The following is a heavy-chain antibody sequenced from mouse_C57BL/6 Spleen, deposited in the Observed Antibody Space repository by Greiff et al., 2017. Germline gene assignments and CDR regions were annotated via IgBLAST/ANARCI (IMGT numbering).Heavy chain of an antibody. J-gene: IGHJ1*03. CDR2: INPNNGGT. V-gene: IGHV1-26*01. D-gene: IGHD1-1*02. CDR1: GYTFTDYY. CDR3: ARDGSYRYFDG. Sequence: EVQLQQSGPELVKPGASVKISCKASGYTFTDYYMNWVKQSHGKSLEWIGDINPNNGGTCYNQKFKGKATLTVDKSSSTAYMELRSLTSEDSAVYYCARDGSYRYFDGWGTGTTVTVSS.